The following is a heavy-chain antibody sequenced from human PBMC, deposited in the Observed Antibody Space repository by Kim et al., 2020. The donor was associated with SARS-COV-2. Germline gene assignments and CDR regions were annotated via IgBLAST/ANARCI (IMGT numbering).Heavy chain of an antibody. CDR1: GGTFSSYA. CDR3: ARDGRGVFVVVPAASLTYYYYGMDV. J-gene: IGHJ6*02. D-gene: IGHD2-2*01. CDR2: IIPIFGTA. Sequence: SVKVSCKASGGTFSSYAISWVRQAPGQGLEWMGGIIPIFGTANYAQKFQGRVTITADESTSTAYMELSSLRSEDTAVYYCARDGRGVFVVVPAASLTYYYYGMDVWGQGTTVTVSS. V-gene: IGHV1-69*13.